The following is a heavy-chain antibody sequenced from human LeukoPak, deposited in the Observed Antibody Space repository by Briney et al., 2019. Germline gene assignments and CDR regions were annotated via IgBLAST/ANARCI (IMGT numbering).Heavy chain of an antibody. CDR3: VRAYSSGWYGSGAFDI. J-gene: IGHJ3*02. CDR2: IYYSGST. Sequence: PSETLSLTCNVSGGSISSYYWSWIRQPPGKGLEWIGYIYYSGSTNYNPSLMSRVTISVDTSKNQFSLKLSSVTAADTAVYYCVRAYSSGWYGSGAFDIWGQGTMVTVSS. CDR1: GGSISSYY. D-gene: IGHD6-19*01. V-gene: IGHV4-59*01.